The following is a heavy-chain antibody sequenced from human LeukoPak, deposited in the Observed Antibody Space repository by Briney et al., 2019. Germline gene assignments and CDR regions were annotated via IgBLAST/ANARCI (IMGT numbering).Heavy chain of an antibody. V-gene: IGHV3-30-3*01. CDR1: GFTFSSYA. J-gene: IGHJ6*02. D-gene: IGHD5-12*01. Sequence: GSLRLSCAASGFTFSSYAMHWVRQAPGKGLEWVAVISYDGSNKYYADSVKGRFTISRDNSKNTLYLQMNSLRAEDTAVYYCARRGYSGYDRGMDVWGQGTTVTVSS. CDR3: ARRGYSGYDRGMDV. CDR2: ISYDGSNK.